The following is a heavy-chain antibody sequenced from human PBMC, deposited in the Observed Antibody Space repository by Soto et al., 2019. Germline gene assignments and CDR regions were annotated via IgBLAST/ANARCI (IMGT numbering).Heavy chain of an antibody. CDR2: TSSDGSYK. CDR3: ANNMVRGTWYFDY. D-gene: IGHD3-10*01. J-gene: IGHJ4*02. CDR1: GFTFSAYG. Sequence: QVPLVESGGGVVQPGRSLRLSCAASGFTFSAYGMHWVRQAPGKGLEWVAATSSDGSYKYYTDSVKGRFTISRDNSKNTLYLQMNGLRAEDTAVYFCANNMVRGTWYFDYWGQGTLVTVSS. V-gene: IGHV3-30*18.